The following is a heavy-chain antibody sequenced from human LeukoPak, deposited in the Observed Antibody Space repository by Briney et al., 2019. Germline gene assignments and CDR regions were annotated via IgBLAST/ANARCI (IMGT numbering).Heavy chain of an antibody. V-gene: IGHV3-30*18. CDR3: AKRPSDFGDYVTYFDY. J-gene: IGHJ4*02. CDR1: GFSFISYG. Sequence: SGGSLRLSCAASGFSFISYGMHWVRQAPGKGLEWVGVISDDGRSKDYADYVKGRFTISRDNCKETLYLQMNSLRAEDTAVYYCAKRPSDFGDYVTYFDYWGQGTLVTVSS. D-gene: IGHD4-17*01. CDR2: ISDDGRSK.